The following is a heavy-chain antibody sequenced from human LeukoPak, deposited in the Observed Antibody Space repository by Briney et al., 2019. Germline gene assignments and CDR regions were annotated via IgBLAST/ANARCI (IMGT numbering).Heavy chain of an antibody. J-gene: IGHJ6*02. V-gene: IGHV3-30*18. D-gene: IGHD6-13*01. Sequence: GGSLRLSCAASGFTFSSYGMHWVRQAPGKGLEWVAVISYDGSNKYYADSVKGRFTISRDNSKNTLYLQMNSLGAEDTAVYYCAKDKGSSRYYYYGMDVWGQGTTVTVSS. CDR2: ISYDGSNK. CDR3: AKDKGSSRYYYYGMDV. CDR1: GFTFSSYG.